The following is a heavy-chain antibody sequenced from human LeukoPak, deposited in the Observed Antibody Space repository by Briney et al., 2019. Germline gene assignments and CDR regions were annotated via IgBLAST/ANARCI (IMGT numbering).Heavy chain of an antibody. CDR1: GGSISSGDNY. CDR2: IYYSGST. Sequence: PSQTLSLTCTVSGGSISSGDNYWSWIRQPPGKGLEWIGYIYYSGSTYYNPSLKSRVTISVDTSKNQFSLKLSSVTAADTAVYYCARVRYYDSSGYYYVAFDIWGQGTMVTVSS. V-gene: IGHV4-30-4*08. J-gene: IGHJ3*02. CDR3: ARVRYYDSSGYYYVAFDI. D-gene: IGHD3-22*01.